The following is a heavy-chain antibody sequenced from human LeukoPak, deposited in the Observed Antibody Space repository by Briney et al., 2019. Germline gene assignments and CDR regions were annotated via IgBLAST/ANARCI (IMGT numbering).Heavy chain of an antibody. CDR1: GGSISSGSYY. D-gene: IGHD1-14*01. CDR2: IYTSGST. J-gene: IGHJ3*02. CDR3: ASNRGSTPWEYQI. Sequence: SQTLSLTCTVSGGSISSGSYYWSWIRQPAGKGLEWIGRIYTSGSTNYNPSLKSRATISVDTSKNQFSLKLSSVTAADTAVYYCASNRGSTPWEYQIWGQGTMVTVSS. V-gene: IGHV4-61*02.